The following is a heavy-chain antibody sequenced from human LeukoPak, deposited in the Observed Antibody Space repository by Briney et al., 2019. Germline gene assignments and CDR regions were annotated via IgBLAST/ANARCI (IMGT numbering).Heavy chain of an antibody. Sequence: SVTLSLPCTVYGGSFSGLYWTWIPQPPGKGLEWIGEIIHSGSTNYNPALTSRVTISVDTSKNQFTLKLSSLTAADTAVYYCARGWASSWNKYFQHWGQGTLVTVSS. J-gene: IGHJ1*01. V-gene: IGHV4-34*01. CDR1: GGSFSGLY. CDR2: IIHSGST. D-gene: IGHD6-13*01. CDR3: ARGWASSWNKYFQH.